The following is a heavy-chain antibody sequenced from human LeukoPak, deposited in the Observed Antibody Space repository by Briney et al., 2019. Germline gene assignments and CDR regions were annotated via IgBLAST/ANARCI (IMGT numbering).Heavy chain of an antibody. CDR1: GGSGGSISGFY. Sequence: AETLSLTCTVSGGSGGSISGFYWTWIRQAPGKGLEWIGYFFNRGNTNNNPSLKSRVALALDTSKNQFTLNLTSLTAADTAVYYCARGFAADGDNPGYWYFDLWGRGTLVTVSS. D-gene: IGHD4-23*01. V-gene: IGHV4-59*01. J-gene: IGHJ2*01. CDR2: FFNRGNT. CDR3: ARGFAADGDNPGYWYFDL.